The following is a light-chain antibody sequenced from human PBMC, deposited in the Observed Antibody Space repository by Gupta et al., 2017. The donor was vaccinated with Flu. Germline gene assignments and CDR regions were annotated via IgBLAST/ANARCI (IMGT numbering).Light chain of an antibody. CDR1: NIGAGFD. J-gene: IGLJ2*01. Sequence: NIGAGFDVNWYQQLPGTAPKLLIYGNSKRPSGVSDRFSGSKSGTSASLAITGLQAEDEADCYCQSYDSSLSGSDVVFGGGTKLTV. V-gene: IGLV1-40*01. CDR2: GNS. CDR3: QSYDSSLSGSDVV.